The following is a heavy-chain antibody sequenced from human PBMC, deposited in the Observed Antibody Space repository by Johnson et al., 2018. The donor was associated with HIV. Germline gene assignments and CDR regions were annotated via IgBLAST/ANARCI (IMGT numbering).Heavy chain of an antibody. CDR1: GLSVSNNY. CDR3: ARDRGAFDI. Sequence: VQLVESGGGLVQPGGSLRLSCAASGLSVSNNYMTWVRQAPGKGLEWVSVLSSGGDTWYAGSVTGRFTISRDNAKKSLYLQMNSLRAEDTAVYYCARDRGAFDIWGQGTMVTVSS. J-gene: IGHJ3*02. CDR2: LSSGGDT. V-gene: IGHV3-66*01.